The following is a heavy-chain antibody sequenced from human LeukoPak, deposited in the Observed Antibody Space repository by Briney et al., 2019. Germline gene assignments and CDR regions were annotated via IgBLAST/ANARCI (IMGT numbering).Heavy chain of an antibody. J-gene: IGHJ4*02. CDR1: GFTFSSYG. CDR3: AKDWYSNFDY. CDR2: IRYDGSNK. V-gene: IGHV3-30*02. Sequence: PGGSLRLSCAASGFTFSSYGMHWVRQAPGKGLEWVAFIRYDGSNKYYADSVKGRFTISRDNSKNTLYLQMNSMRAEDTAVYYCAKDWYSNFDYWGQGTLVTVSS. D-gene: IGHD4-11*01.